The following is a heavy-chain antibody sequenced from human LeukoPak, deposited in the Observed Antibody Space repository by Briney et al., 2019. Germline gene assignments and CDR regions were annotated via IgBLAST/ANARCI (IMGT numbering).Heavy chain of an antibody. CDR3: ASLLRTENAFDI. CDR1: AFTFSSYN. D-gene: IGHD2-15*01. Sequence: EGSLRLSCAASAFTFSSYNMNWVRQAPGKGLEWVSSISSSSTFIFYADSVRGRFTISRDNAKNSLYLQMNSLRADDTAVYYCASLLRTENAFDIWGQGTMVTVSS. V-gene: IGHV3-21*01. J-gene: IGHJ3*02. CDR2: ISSSSTFI.